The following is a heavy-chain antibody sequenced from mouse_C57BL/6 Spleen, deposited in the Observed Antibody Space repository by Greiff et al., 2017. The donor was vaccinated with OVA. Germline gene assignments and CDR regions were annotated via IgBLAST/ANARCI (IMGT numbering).Heavy chain of an antibody. V-gene: IGHV1-82*01. CDR2: IYPGDGDT. J-gene: IGHJ2*01. Sequence: VKLQESGPELVKPGASVKISCKASGYAFSSSWMNWVKQRPGKGLEWIGRIYPGDGDTNYNGKFKGKATLTADKSSSTAYMQLSSLTSEDSAVYFCARWGVTFDYWGQGTTLTVSS. CDR3: ARWGVTFDY. CDR1: GYAFSSSW. D-gene: IGHD2-2*01.